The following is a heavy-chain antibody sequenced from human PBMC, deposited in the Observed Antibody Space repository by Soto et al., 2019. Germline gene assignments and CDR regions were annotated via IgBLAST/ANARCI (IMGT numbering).Heavy chain of an antibody. Sequence: PSETLSLTCTVSDGSISSSNYYWGWIRQPPGKGLEWIGSIYYSGSTYYNPSLKSRVTISVDTSKNQFSLKLSSVTAAGTAVYYCASLRTYYYYYGMDVWGQGTTVTVSS. J-gene: IGHJ6*02. CDR3: ASLRTYYYYYGMDV. CDR2: IYYSGST. CDR1: DGSISSSNYY. V-gene: IGHV4-39*01. D-gene: IGHD4-17*01.